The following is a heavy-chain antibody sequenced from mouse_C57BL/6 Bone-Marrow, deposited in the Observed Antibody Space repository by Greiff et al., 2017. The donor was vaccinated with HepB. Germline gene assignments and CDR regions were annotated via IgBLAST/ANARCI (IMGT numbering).Heavy chain of an antibody. V-gene: IGHV3-6*01. CDR3: AREGAYFDV. J-gene: IGHJ1*03. CDR2: ISYDGSN. CDR1: GYSITSGYN. Sequence: EVKLMESGPGLVKPSQSLSLTCSVTGYSITSGYNWNWIRQFPGNKLEWMGYISYDGSNNYNPSLKNRISITRDTSKNQFFLKLNSVTTEDTATYYCAREGAYFDVWGTGTTVTVSS.